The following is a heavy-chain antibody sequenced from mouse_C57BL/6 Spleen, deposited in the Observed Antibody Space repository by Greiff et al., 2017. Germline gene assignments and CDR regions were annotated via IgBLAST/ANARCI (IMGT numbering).Heavy chain of an antibody. Sequence: VQLQQSGPELVKPGASVKISCKASGYAFSSSWMNWVKQRPGKGLEWIGRIYPGDGDTNYNGKFKDKATLTADKSSSTAYMQLSSLTSEDSAVYFCARSANWEGFAYWGQGTLVTVSA. J-gene: IGHJ3*01. D-gene: IGHD4-1*01. V-gene: IGHV1-82*01. CDR3: ARSANWEGFAY. CDR2: IYPGDGDT. CDR1: GYAFSSSW.